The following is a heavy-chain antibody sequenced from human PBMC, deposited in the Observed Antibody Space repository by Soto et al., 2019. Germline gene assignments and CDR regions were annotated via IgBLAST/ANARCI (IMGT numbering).Heavy chain of an antibody. D-gene: IGHD2-2*01. CDR2: IYPGDSDT. CDR1: GYSFTSYW. V-gene: IGHV5-51*01. Sequence: GESLKISCKGSGYSFTSYWIGWVGQMPGKGLEWMGIIYPGDSDTRYSPSFQGQVTISADKSISTAYLQWSSLKASDTAMYYCARGGYCSSTSCYALYYYYYGMDVWGQGTTVTVSS. CDR3: ARGGYCSSTSCYALYYYYYGMDV. J-gene: IGHJ6*02.